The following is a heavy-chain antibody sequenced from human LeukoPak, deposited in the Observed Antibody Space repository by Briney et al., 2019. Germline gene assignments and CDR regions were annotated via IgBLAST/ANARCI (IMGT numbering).Heavy chain of an antibody. D-gene: IGHD1-26*01. CDR3: ARVRSSRAFDY. CDR2: IYHSGST. J-gene: IGHJ4*02. CDR1: CGFISSSNG. Sequence: SGTLSLTCAVWCGFISSSNGWSRVRQPPGKGLERIGEIYHSGSTNYNPSLKSRVTISVDKSKNQFSLKLSTVTAADTAVYYCARVRSSRAFDYWGQGTLVTVSS. V-gene: IGHV4-4*02.